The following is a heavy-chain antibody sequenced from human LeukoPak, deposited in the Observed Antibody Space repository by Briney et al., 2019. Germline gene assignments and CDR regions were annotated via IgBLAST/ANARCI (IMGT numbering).Heavy chain of an antibody. D-gene: IGHD3-16*01. CDR1: GGSISNSNYY. CDR2: INHSGST. J-gene: IGHJ3*02. CDR3: ARAVATSWGSAFDI. Sequence: KPSETLSLTCTVSGGSISNSNYYWGWIRQPPGKGLEWIGEINHSGSTNYNPSLKSRVTISVDTSKNQFSLKLSSVTAADTAVYYCARAVATSWGSAFDIWGQGTMVTVSS. V-gene: IGHV4-39*07.